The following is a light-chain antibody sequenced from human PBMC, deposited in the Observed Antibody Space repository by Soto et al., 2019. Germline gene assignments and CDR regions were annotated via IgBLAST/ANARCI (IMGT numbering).Light chain of an antibody. Sequence: IVLTQFPGTLSLSPGERATLSCRASQSVSSAFLAWFQQKPGQDPRLLIYGASSRATGIPDRFSGSGSGTDFTLTISRLEPEDFAVYYCQQYGLSPPWTFGQETKVEIK. CDR1: QSVSSAF. CDR2: GAS. CDR3: QQYGLSPPWT. J-gene: IGKJ1*01. V-gene: IGKV3-20*01.